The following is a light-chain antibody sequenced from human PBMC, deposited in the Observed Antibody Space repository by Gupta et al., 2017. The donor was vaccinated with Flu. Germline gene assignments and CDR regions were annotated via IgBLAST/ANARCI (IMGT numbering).Light chain of an antibody. CDR2: KAS. CDR3: QQYRCAPWT. V-gene: IGKV1-5*03. Sequence: PSTLAASGGDRVPITCRASQTIDSWWSWYQKKSGRAPKSLIYKASSLETVVPSWFSGSGSGTEFSLTISSLQPDDFATYYCQQYRCAPWTFGQGTKVEIK. J-gene: IGKJ1*01. CDR1: QTIDSW.